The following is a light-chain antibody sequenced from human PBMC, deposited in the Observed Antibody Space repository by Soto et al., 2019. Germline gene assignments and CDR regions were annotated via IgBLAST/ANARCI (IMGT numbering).Light chain of an antibody. CDR1: QSVSGSY. J-gene: IGKJ1*01. Sequence: EIVLTQSPGTLSLSPGERATLSCRASQSVSGSYLAWYQQKPGQALRLLIYGASSRATGIPDRFSGSGSGTDFTLTISRLEPEDFAVYYCQQYTTSPRTFGQGTKVEIK. V-gene: IGKV3-20*01. CDR3: QQYTTSPRT. CDR2: GAS.